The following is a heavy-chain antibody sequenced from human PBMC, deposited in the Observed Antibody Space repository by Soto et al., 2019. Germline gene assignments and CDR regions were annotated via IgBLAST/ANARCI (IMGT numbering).Heavy chain of an antibody. J-gene: IGHJ4*02. V-gene: IGHV4-34*01. CDR1: GGSFSGYY. CDR2: INHSGST. CDR3: ARGLYVLLWFGESTEYYFDY. Sequence: SETLSLTCAVYGGSFSGYYWSWIRQPPGKGLEWIGEINHSGSTNYNPSLKSRVTISVDTSKNQFSLKLSSVTAADTAVYYCARGLYVLLWFGESTEYYFDYWGQGTLVTVSS. D-gene: IGHD3-10*01.